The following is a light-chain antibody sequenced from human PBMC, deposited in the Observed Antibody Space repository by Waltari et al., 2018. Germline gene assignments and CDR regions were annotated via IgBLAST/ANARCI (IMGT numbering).Light chain of an antibody. J-gene: IGLJ1*01. CDR1: NVGSYS. Sequence: SYVLTQPPSVSGAPGETARITCGGDNVGSYSVHWYQQKPGQAPVLVIFYDRDRPSGMRGRCAGSKSGHTATLTITGVEAEDEARYYCQGWHAVIEPGVFGTGTEVTV. CDR3: QGWHAVIEPGV. V-gene: IGLV3-21*04. CDR2: YDR.